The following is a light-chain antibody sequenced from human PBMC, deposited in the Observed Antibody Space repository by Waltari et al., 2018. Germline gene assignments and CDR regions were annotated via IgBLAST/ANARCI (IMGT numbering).Light chain of an antibody. CDR1: SSDVGGYTY. CDR2: DVS. Sequence: HSALTQPASVSGSPGQSTTISCTGTSSDVGGYTYVSWYQHHPGKAPKLMIFDVSNRPSGVSSRFSGSKSGNTASLTISGLQAEDEADYYCSSYVSSDTLELFGGGTSLTVL. J-gene: IGLJ2*01. CDR3: SSYVSSDTLEL. V-gene: IGLV2-14*03.